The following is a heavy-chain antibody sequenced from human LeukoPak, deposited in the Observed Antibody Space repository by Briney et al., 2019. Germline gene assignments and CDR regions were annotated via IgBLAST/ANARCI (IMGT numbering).Heavy chain of an antibody. CDR3: ARAEVIAIFDY. Sequence: PGGSLRLSCAASGFTFSSYSMNWVRQAPGKGLEWVSYISSSSSTIYYADSVKGRFTIPRDNAKNSLYLQMNSLRAEDTAVYYCARAEVIAIFDYWGQGTLVTVSS. CDR1: GFTFSSYS. D-gene: IGHD2-21*01. J-gene: IGHJ4*02. CDR2: ISSSSSTI. V-gene: IGHV3-48*01.